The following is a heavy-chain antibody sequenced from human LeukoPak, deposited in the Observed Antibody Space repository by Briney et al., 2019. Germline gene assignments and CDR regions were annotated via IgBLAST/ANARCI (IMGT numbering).Heavy chain of an antibody. Sequence: SETLSLTCAVSGYSISSGYYWGWFRQPPGKGRGWIGSIYHSGSTYYNPSLKSRVTISVDTSKNQFSLKLSSVTAADTAVYYCARQWELRLEFDYWGQGTLVTVSS. V-gene: IGHV4-38-2*01. D-gene: IGHD1-26*01. CDR2: IYHSGST. J-gene: IGHJ4*02. CDR1: GYSISSGYY. CDR3: ARQWELRLEFDY.